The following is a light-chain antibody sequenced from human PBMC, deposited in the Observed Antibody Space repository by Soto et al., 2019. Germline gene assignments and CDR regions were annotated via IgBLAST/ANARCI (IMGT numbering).Light chain of an antibody. Sequence: ITQSHCTVPGSLGDRTTTTCRASQTISSWLAWYQQKPGKAPKLLIYKASTLKSGFPSRFSGSGSGTEFTLTISSLQPDDFATYYCQHYNSYSEAFGQGTKVDI. CDR3: QHYNSYSEA. J-gene: IGKJ1*01. CDR1: QTISSW. CDR2: KAS. V-gene: IGKV1-5*03.